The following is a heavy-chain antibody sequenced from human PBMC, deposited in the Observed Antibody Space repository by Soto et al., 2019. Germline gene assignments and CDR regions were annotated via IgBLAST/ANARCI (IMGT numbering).Heavy chain of an antibody. D-gene: IGHD1-1*01. J-gene: IGHJ4*02. CDR1: GGSISSGGYS. CDR3: ARDWNGRIDY. V-gene: IGHV4-31*03. CDR2: IYYSGST. Sequence: QVQLQESGPGLVKPSQTLSLTCTVSGGSISSGGYSWSWIRQHPGKGLEWIGYIYYSGSTYYTPSLKSRVTISVDTSKNQFSLKLSSVTAADTAVYYCARDWNGRIDYWGQGTLVTVSS.